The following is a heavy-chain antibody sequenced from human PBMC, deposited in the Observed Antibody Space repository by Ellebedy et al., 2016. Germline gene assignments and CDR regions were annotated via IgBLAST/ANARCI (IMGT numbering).Heavy chain of an antibody. V-gene: IGHV2-5*01. CDR2: IYWNDDK. J-gene: IGHJ4*02. CDR3: AHRTTVTSVDY. Sequence: TLSLTCTVSGYSISSGYYWGWIRQPPGKALEWLAFIYWNDDKRYSPSLGSRITITKDTSKNQVVLTMANMDPVDTATYYCAHRTTVTSVDYWGRGTLVTVSS. D-gene: IGHD4-11*01. CDR1: GYSISSGYYW.